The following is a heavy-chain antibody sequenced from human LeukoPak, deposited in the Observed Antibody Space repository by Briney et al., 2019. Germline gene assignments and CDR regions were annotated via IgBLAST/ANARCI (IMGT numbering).Heavy chain of an antibody. V-gene: IGHV4-34*01. CDR2: INHSGST. J-gene: IGHJ5*02. CDR1: GGSFSGYY. Sequence: SETLSLTCAVYGGSFSGYYWSWIRQPPGKGLEWIGEINHSGSTNYNPSLKSRVTISVDTSKNQFSLKLSSVTAADTAVYYCARDLYSIQPNWFDPWGQGTLVTVSS. CDR3: ARDLYSIQPNWFDP. D-gene: IGHD4-11*01.